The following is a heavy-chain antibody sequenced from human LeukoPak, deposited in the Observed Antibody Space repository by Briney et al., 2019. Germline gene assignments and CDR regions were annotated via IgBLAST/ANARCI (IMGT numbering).Heavy chain of an antibody. CDR2: ISAYNGNT. Sequence: ASVTVSCKASGYTFTSYGISWVRQAPGQGLEWMGWISAYNGNTNYAQKLQGRVTMTTDTSTSTAYMELRSLRSEDTAVYYCASDPHRLRYYDSSGVSDAFDIWGQGTMVTVSS. V-gene: IGHV1-18*01. D-gene: IGHD3-22*01. CDR3: ASDPHRLRYYDSSGVSDAFDI. J-gene: IGHJ3*02. CDR1: GYTFTSYG.